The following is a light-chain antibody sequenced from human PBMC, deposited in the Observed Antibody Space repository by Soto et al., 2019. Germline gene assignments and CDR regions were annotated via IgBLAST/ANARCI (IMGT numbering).Light chain of an antibody. V-gene: IGKV3-11*01. CDR3: QQRHMWPIT. Sequence: EIVMTQYPDTLSVSPGETVTLSCRASQSVRTNLAWYQHKPGQSPRLLIYGASKRATGFPGRFSGSGSGTDFTLTISSLEPEDSAVYYCQQRHMWPITFGQGTRLEIK. CDR1: QSVRTN. J-gene: IGKJ5*01. CDR2: GAS.